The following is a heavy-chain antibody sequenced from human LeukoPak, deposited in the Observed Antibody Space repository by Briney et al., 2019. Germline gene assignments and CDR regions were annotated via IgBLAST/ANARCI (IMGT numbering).Heavy chain of an antibody. D-gene: IGHD3-22*01. CDR1: GGTFSSYA. CDR2: IIPIFGTA. V-gene: IGHV1-69*05. CDR3: ARGRLVPGTTMIVDVGFDY. Sequence: ASVKVSCKASGGTFSSYAISWVRQAPGQGLEWMGGIIPIFGTANYAQKFQGRVTITTDESTSTAYMELSSLRSEDTAVYYRARGRLVPGTTMIVDVGFDYWGQGTLVTVSS. J-gene: IGHJ4*02.